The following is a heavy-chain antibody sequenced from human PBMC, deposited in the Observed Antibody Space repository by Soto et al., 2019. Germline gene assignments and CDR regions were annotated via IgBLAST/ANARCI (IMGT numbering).Heavy chain of an antibody. CDR2: ISGSGGST. D-gene: IGHD6-13*01. CDR3: AKVIRIQLSYSSSWSFDY. J-gene: IGHJ4*02. Sequence: PGGSLRLSCAASGFTFSSYAMSWVRQAPGKGLEWVSAISGSGGSTYYADSVKGRFTISRDNSKNTLYLQMNSLRAEDTAVYYCAKVIRIQLSYSSSWSFDYWGQGTLVTVSS. CDR1: GFTFSSYA. V-gene: IGHV3-23*01.